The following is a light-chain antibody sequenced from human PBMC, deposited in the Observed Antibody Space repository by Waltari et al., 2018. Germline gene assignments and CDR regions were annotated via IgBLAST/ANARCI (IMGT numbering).Light chain of an antibody. V-gene: IGKV3-20*01. CDR2: GAS. J-gene: IGKJ4*01. CDR1: QSVSSSY. CDR3: QQYGSSPPKLT. Sequence: DIVLTPSPGTLSLSPGERATLSCRASQSVSSSYLAWYQQKPGQAPRLLIYGASSRATGIPDRFSGSGSGTDFTLTISRLEPEDFAVYYCQQYGSSPPKLTFGGGTKVEIK.